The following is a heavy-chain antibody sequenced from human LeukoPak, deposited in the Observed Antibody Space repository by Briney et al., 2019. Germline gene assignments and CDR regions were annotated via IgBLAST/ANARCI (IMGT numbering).Heavy chain of an antibody. CDR2: IYYTGST. J-gene: IGHJ4*02. D-gene: IGHD3-3*01. CDR3: ATNEWSGYYFEY. CDR1: GGSISSTSYY. V-gene: IGHV4-39*01. Sequence: PSETLSLTCTVSGGSISSTSYYWGWIRQPPGKGLEWIGSIYYTGSTYYNPSLKSRLTMSIDTSKNQFSLKLSSVTAADTAVYYCATNEWSGYYFEYWGQGTLVPVFS.